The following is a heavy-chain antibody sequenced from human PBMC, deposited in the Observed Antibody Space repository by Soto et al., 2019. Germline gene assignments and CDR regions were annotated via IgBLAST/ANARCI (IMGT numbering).Heavy chain of an antibody. D-gene: IGHD3-10*01. V-gene: IGHV4-34*01. Sequence: SETLWRTYAVYGGSCDGYYWSWIRQPPGKGLQWIGEINHSGSASYNPTFKSRVSISVDTSKNQKALQRSSVSAADEAVYYCAKGPHAGYYDSGTFYSIFPWGQG. CDR2: INHSGSA. CDR1: GGSCDGYY. CDR3: AKGPHAGYYDSGTFYSIFP. J-gene: IGHJ5*02.